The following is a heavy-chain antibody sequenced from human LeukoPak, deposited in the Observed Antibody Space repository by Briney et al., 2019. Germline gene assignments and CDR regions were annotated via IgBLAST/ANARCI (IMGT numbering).Heavy chain of an antibody. D-gene: IGHD6-13*01. Sequence: PGGSLRLSCEASGLSIADYTMHWVRQVPGKGLEWVSLISRNGVATKYADSVRGRFIVSRDNSKNSLYLQMNSLRAEDTAVYYCARWGLNIAAVAYDYWGHGTLVTVSS. CDR2: ISRNGVAT. J-gene: IGHJ4*01. CDR1: GLSIADYT. CDR3: ARWGLNIAAVAYDY. V-gene: IGHV3-43*01.